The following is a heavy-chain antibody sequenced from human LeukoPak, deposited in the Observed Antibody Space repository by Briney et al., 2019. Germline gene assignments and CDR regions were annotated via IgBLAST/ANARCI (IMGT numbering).Heavy chain of an antibody. J-gene: IGHJ4*02. CDR2: IYYSGST. CDR3: ARLGSSGYSGYDQSRIFDY. Sequence: SETLSLTCTVSGGSISSYYWSWIRQPPGKGLEWLGHIYYSGSTNYNPSLKSRVTISVDTSKNQFSLKLSSVTAADTAVYYCARLGSSGYSGYDQSRIFDYWGQGTLVTVSS. CDR1: GGSISSYY. D-gene: IGHD5-12*01. V-gene: IGHV4-59*08.